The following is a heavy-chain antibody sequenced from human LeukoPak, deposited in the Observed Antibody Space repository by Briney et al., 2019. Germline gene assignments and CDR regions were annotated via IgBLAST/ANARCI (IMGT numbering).Heavy chain of an antibody. D-gene: IGHD6-13*01. CDR2: MNPNSGNT. CDR1: GYTFTSYD. Sequence: VASVKVSCKASGYTFTSYDINWVRQATGQGLEWMGWMNPNSGNTGYAQKFQGRVNMTRITSISTAYRELSSLRSEDQAVYYCARGSLSPAAAGTYGWGWGYYYYYMDVWGKGTTVTISS. CDR3: ARGSLSPAAAGTYGWGWGYYYYYMDV. J-gene: IGHJ6*03. V-gene: IGHV1-8*01.